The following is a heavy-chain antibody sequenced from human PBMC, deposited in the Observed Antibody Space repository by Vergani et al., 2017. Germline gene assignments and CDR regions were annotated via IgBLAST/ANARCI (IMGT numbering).Heavy chain of an antibody. CDR2: IDRNYGVK. V-gene: IGHV3-9*01. Sequence: VEAGGGLVQPGGSLRLSCTASGLTFQAFAFHWVRQVSGRGLEWVSGIDRNYGVKNGNSFEGRFSISRDNAKKSVFLQMNNLRHEDTALYFCVKDNDYDADGPFDLWGGGTLVTVSS. CDR3: VKDNDYDADGPFDL. CDR1: GLTFQAFA. D-gene: IGHD3-16*01. J-gene: IGHJ2*01.